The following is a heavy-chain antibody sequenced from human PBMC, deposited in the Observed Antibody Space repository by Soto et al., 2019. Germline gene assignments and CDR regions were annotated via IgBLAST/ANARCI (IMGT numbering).Heavy chain of an antibody. CDR1: GGSFSGYY. CDR2: IYYSGST. J-gene: IGHJ6*03. CDR3: ARGYHRDFLEWLSPHSDYYMDV. D-gene: IGHD3-3*01. V-gene: IGHV4-34*01. Sequence: SETLSLTCAVYGGSFSGYYWSWIRQPPGKGLERIGSIYYSGSTYYNPSLKSRVTISVDTSKNQFSLKLSSVTAADTAVYYCARGYHRDFLEWLSPHSDYYMDVWGKGTTVTVSS.